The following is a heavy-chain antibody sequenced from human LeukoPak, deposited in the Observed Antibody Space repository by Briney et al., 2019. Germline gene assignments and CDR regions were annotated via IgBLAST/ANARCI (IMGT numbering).Heavy chain of an antibody. CDR2: ISPSSSSI. V-gene: IGHV3-21*01. Sequence: GGSLRLSCAASGFTFTTYTMNWGRQAPGKGLEWISSISPSSSSIYYADSVKGRFTISRDNARTPLYLQMNNLRAEDTAVYYCARFYNKGLDYWGQGALVTVSS. CDR1: GFTFTTYT. D-gene: IGHD5-24*01. CDR3: ARFYNKGLDY. J-gene: IGHJ4*02.